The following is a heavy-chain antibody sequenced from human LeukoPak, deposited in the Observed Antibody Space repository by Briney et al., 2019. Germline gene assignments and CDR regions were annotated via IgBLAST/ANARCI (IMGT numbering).Heavy chain of an antibody. V-gene: IGHV1-24*01. CDR3: ATAPQLANWFDP. D-gene: IGHD2-15*01. Sequence: ASVTVSCKVSGYTLTQLSMHWVRQAPGKGLEWMGGFDPEDGETIYAQKFQGRVTMTEDTSTDTAYMALSSLRSEDTAVYYCATAPQLANWFDPWGQGTLVTVSS. J-gene: IGHJ5*02. CDR2: FDPEDGET. CDR1: GYTLTQLS.